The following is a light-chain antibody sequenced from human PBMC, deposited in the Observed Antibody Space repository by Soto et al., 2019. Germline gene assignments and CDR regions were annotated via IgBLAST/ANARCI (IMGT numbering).Light chain of an antibody. CDR2: AAS. CDR3: QQYSNWPKT. V-gene: IGKV3-15*01. Sequence: EIVMTQSPATLSVSPGERATLSCRASQSVSSKIVWYQQKSGQAPRLLIYAASTRATGVPARFTGSGSGTEFTLTSTSLQSEDFAVYYCQQYSNWPKTFGQRSRIEI. J-gene: IGKJ1*01. CDR1: QSVSSK.